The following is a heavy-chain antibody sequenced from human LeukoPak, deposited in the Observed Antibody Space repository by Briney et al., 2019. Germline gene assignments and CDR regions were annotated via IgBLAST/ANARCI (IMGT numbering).Heavy chain of an antibody. D-gene: IGHD3-10*01. CDR3: ARQDFGSGILPGY. V-gene: IGHV4-39*01. Sequence: SETLSLTCTVSGASITNSLYYWGWIRQPPGKGLEWIAAVYYTGSTYYNPSLKSRVTISIDTSKSHFSLKLSSVTAADMAVYYCARQDFGSGILPGYWGQGTLVTVSS. CDR2: VYYTGST. CDR1: GASITNSLYY. J-gene: IGHJ4*02.